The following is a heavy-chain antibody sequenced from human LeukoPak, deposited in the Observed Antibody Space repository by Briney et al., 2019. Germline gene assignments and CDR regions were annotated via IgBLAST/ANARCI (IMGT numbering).Heavy chain of an antibody. CDR2: IYHSGST. J-gene: IGHJ2*01. Sequence: SETLSLTCAVSGYSISSGYYWGWIRQPPGKGLEWIGIIYHSGSTYYNPSLKSRVTISVDTSKNQFSLKLSSVTAADTAVYYCARIQEADWYFDLWGRGTLVTVSS. V-gene: IGHV4-38-2*01. CDR3: ARIQEADWYFDL. CDR1: GYSISSGYY.